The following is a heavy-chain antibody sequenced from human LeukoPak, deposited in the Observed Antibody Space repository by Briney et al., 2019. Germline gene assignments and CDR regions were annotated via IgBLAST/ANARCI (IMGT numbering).Heavy chain of an antibody. J-gene: IGHJ4*02. CDR2: ISAYNGNT. Sequence: ASVKVSCKASGYTFTSYGISWVRQAPGQGLEWMGWISAYNGNTNYARKLQGRVTMTTDTSTSTAYMELRSLRSDDTAVYYCARDLSDYGDYSVDYWGQGTLVTVSS. D-gene: IGHD4-17*01. CDR3: ARDLSDYGDYSVDY. CDR1: GYTFTSYG. V-gene: IGHV1-18*01.